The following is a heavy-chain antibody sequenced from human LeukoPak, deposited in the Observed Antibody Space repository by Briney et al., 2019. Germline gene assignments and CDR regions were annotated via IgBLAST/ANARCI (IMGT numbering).Heavy chain of an antibody. Sequence: SETLSLTCTVSGGSISYNYWSWIRQPAGKGLEWIGRIYSSGSTHYNPSLSYNPSLKSRVTMSLDTSKDQLSLRLSSVTAADTAVYYCARIHRRAHSSGHYYDDWYFDLWGRGTLVTVSS. D-gene: IGHD3-22*01. CDR2: IYSSGSTHYNPSL. V-gene: IGHV4-4*07. CDR1: GGSISYNY. J-gene: IGHJ2*01. CDR3: ARIHRRAHSSGHYYDDWYFDL.